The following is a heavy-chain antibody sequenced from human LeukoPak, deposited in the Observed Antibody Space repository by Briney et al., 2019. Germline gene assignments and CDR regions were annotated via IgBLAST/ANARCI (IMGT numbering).Heavy chain of an antibody. CDR2: IWYDGSNK. CDR1: GFTFSSYG. CDR3: AREGVVVVAAGAPYYYYGMDV. V-gene: IGHV3-33*01. J-gene: IGHJ6*02. D-gene: IGHD2-15*01. Sequence: GGSLRLSCAASGFTFSSYGMHWVRQAPGKGLEWVAVIWYDGSNKYYADSVKGRFTISRDNSKNTLYLQMNSLRAEDTAVYYCAREGVVVVAAGAPYYYYGMDVWGQGTTVTVSS.